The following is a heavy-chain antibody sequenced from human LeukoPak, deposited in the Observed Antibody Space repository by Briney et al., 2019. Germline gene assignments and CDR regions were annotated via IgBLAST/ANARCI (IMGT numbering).Heavy chain of an antibody. CDR1: GGSISSYY. J-gene: IGHJ4*02. V-gene: IGHV4-59*01. CDR2: IYYSGST. Sequence: PSETLSLTCTVSGGSISSYYWSWIRQPPGKGLEWIGYIYYSGSTNYNPSLKSRVTISVDTSKNQFSLKLSSVTAADTAVYYCARTRSWLPFEYWGQGTLVTVSS. CDR3: ARTRSWLPFEY. D-gene: IGHD5-12*01.